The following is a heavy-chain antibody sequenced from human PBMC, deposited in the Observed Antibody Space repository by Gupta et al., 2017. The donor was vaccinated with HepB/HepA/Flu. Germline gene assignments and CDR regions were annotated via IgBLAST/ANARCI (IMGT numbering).Heavy chain of an antibody. CDR3: AKSSEYDYYDSRIDY. J-gene: IGHJ4*02. CDR1: GFTFSSYA. D-gene: IGHD3-22*01. CDR2: ISGSGDST. Sequence: EVQLLESGGYLVQPGGSLRLSCEASGFTFSSYAMSWVRQAPGKGLAWVSAISGSGDSTYYADSVKGRFTISRDSSKNTLYLQMNSLRAEDTAVYYCAKSSEYDYYDSRIDYWGQGTLVTVSS. V-gene: IGHV3-23*01.